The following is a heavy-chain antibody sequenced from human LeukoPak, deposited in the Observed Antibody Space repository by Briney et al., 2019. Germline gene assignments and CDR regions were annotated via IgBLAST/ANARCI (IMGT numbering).Heavy chain of an antibody. CDR3: ARGPSHSGYRGYDSRVATWSDY. CDR2: IGFAGDT. Sequence: SGGSLRLSCAASGFTFSSYDMHWVRQATGKGLEWVSAIGFAGDTYYAGSVKGRFTISGENAKKSLYLQMNSLRAGDTAVYYCARGPSHSGYRGYDSRVATWSDYWGQGTLVTVSS. V-gene: IGHV3-13*04. J-gene: IGHJ4*02. D-gene: IGHD5-12*01. CDR1: GFTFSSYD.